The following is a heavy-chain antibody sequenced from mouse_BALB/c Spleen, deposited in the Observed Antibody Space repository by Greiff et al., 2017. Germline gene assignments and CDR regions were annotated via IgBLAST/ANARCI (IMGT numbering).Heavy chain of an antibody. CDR2: IWAGGST. CDR1: GFSLTSYG. V-gene: IGHV2-9*02. CDR3: ARDREIDY. J-gene: IGHJ2*01. Sequence: QVQLKESGPGLVAPSQCLSITCTVSGFSLTSYGVHWVRQPPGQGLEWLGVIWAGGSTNYNSALMSRLSIIKDNSTSQVFLKMNSLQAYDTAMYYCARDREIDYWGQGTTLTVSS. D-gene: IGHD3-3*01.